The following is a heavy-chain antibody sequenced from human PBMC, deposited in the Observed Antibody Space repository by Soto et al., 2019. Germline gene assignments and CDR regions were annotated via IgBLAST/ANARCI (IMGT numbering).Heavy chain of an antibody. V-gene: IGHV4-34*01. Sequence: NPSETLSLTCGVYGGSFRNYYWIWVRQPPGKGLEWIGEVNHSGEATYNPSLQSRITISLDTSNNQFSLKMTSVTAADPAMYFCTREERLPRSWFDPWGQGTQVTVSS. CDR2: VNHSGEA. CDR1: GGSFRNYY. D-gene: IGHD3-3*01. J-gene: IGHJ5*02. CDR3: TREERLPRSWFDP.